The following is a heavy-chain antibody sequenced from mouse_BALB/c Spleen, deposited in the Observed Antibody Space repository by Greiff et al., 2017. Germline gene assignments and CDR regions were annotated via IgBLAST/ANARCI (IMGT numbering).Heavy chain of an antibody. CDR3: ARSEGGSSPFAY. CDR2: ISSGSSTI. V-gene: IGHV5-17*02. D-gene: IGHD1-1*01. J-gene: IGHJ3*01. Sequence: EVQGVESGGGLVQPGGSRKLSCAASGFTFSSFGMHWVRQAPEKGLEWVAYISSGSSTIYYADTVKGRFTISRDNPKNTLFLQMTSLRSEDTAMYYCARSEGGSSPFAYWGQGTLVTVSA. CDR1: GFTFSSFG.